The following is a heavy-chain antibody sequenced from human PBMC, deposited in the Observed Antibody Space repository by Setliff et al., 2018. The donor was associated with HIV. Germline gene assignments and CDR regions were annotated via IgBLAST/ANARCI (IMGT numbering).Heavy chain of an antibody. CDR2: LNQDGINK. D-gene: IGHD5-18*01. Sequence: PGGSLRLSCAASGFIFNDYWMIWVRQPPGRGLEWVATLNQDGINKYYVDSVGGRFTISRDNARNSLSLQMNSLGADDTAVYYCVRVAYEYIYGYNNYYYMDVWGKGTTVTVSS. J-gene: IGHJ6*03. CDR3: VRVAYEYIYGYNNYYYMDV. V-gene: IGHV3-7*05. CDR1: GFIFNDYW.